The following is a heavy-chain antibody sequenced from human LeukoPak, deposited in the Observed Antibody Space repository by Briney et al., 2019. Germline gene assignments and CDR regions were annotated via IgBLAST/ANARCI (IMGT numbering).Heavy chain of an antibody. CDR2: IWFDGCVK. D-gene: IGHD3-3*01. CDR1: GFIFNTYG. J-gene: IGHJ4*02. V-gene: IGHV3-33*06. CDR3: AKDTGVQFLEPAF. Sequence: SGGSLSLLCGPSGFIFNTYGMHWVRQAPGQGVEWVAAIWFDGCVKRYSDAVKGRFTISRDNSLTTLYLQMNSLRVEDTAIYYCAKDTGVQFLEPAFWGQGTLVTVSS.